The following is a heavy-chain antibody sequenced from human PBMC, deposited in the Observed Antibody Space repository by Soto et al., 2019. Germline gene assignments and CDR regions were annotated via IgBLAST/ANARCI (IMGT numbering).Heavy chain of an antibody. Sequence: QLQLQESGPGLVKPSETLSLTCTFSGGSISSGRYYWGWIRQPPGKGLEWIGSIFYSTSTYYNPSLKSRVTISIDTSKNQFSLKLSSVTAADTAVYYWARQRVTVAGLVGGNHWLDPWGQGTLVTFSS. D-gene: IGHD6-19*01. V-gene: IGHV4-39*01. CDR2: IFYSTST. J-gene: IGHJ5*02. CDR3: ARQRVTVAGLVGGNHWLDP. CDR1: GGSISSGRYY.